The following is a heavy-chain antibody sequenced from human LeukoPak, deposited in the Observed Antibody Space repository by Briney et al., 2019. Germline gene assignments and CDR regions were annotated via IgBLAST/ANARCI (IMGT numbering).Heavy chain of an antibody. CDR2: ISAYNGNT. Sequence: GASVKVSCKASGYTFTSYGISWVRQAPGQGLEWMGWISAYNGNTNYAQKLQGRVTMTTDTSTSTAYMELRSLRSDDTAVYYCARLSRGYSSGWYRKVYFDYWGQGTLVTVSS. D-gene: IGHD6-19*01. CDR3: ARLSRGYSSGWYRKVYFDY. CDR1: GYTFTSYG. J-gene: IGHJ4*02. V-gene: IGHV1-18*01.